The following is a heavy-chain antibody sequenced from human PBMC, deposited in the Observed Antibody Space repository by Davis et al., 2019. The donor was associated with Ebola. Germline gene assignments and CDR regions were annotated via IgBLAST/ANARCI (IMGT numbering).Heavy chain of an antibody. CDR3: ARGIAAAAFDY. V-gene: IGHV1-24*01. CDR2: FDPEDGET. Sequence: AASVKVSCKASGYNFRTKYMNWVRQAPGKGLEWMGGFDPEDGETIYAQKLQGRVTMTTDTSTSTAYMELSSLRSEDTAVYYCARGIAAAAFDYWGQGTMVTVSS. D-gene: IGHD6-13*01. J-gene: IGHJ4*02. CDR1: GYNFRTKY.